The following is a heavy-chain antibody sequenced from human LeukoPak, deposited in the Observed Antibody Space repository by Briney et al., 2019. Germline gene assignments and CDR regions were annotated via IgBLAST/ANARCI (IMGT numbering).Heavy chain of an antibody. Sequence: GGSLRLSCAASGFTFSSYGMHWVRQAPGKGLEWVAFIRHDGSNKYYADSVKGRFTISRDNSKNTLYLQMNSLRAEDTAVYYCAKDSGSYYSHPSAFDIWGQGTMVTVSS. J-gene: IGHJ3*02. D-gene: IGHD1-26*01. CDR2: IRHDGSNK. CDR1: GFTFSSYG. V-gene: IGHV3-30*02. CDR3: AKDSGSYYSHPSAFDI.